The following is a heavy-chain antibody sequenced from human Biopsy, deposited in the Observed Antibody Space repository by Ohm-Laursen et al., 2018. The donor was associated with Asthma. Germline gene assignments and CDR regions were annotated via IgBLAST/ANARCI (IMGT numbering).Heavy chain of an antibody. V-gene: IGHV4-59*07. CDR3: AGGVDRVTGLLDHFDS. Sequence: SDTLSLTCTVSGGSINNFYWSWIRQPSGKGLESIGHVYYSGSTNYNPSLKSRVTISIDASKNQFSLKLTSVTAADTAVYYCAGGVDRVTGLLDHFDSWGQGTLVTVSS. D-gene: IGHD2-21*02. CDR1: GGSINNFY. CDR2: VYYSGST. J-gene: IGHJ4*02.